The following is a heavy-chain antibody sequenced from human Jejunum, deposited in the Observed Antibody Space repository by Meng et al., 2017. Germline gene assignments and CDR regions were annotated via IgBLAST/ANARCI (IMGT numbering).Heavy chain of an antibody. Sequence: GGSLRLSCAASGFSFSTYAMSWIRQAPGKGLEWVSVISDSGGRIYYADSVRGRFTISRDNSKSTVYLQMDSLRAEDTAVYYCAKGGYSFSYNDFWGHGTLVTVSS. CDR2: ISDSGGRI. CDR1: GFSFSTYA. J-gene: IGHJ5*01. D-gene: IGHD5-18*01. V-gene: IGHV3-23*01. CDR3: AKGGYSFSYNDF.